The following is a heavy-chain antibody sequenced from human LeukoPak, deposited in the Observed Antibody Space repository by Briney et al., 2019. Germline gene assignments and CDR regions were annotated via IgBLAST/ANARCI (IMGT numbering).Heavy chain of an antibody. Sequence: SQTLSLTCTVSGGSISSGGYYWSWIRQHPGKGLEWIGYIYYSGSTYYNPSLKSRATISVDTSKNQFSLKLSSVTAADTAVYYCARRIVAVYGSGSSEYYFDYWGQGTLVTVSS. J-gene: IGHJ4*02. V-gene: IGHV4-31*03. CDR1: GGSISSGGYY. CDR2: IYYSGST. CDR3: ARRIVAVYGSGSSEYYFDY. D-gene: IGHD3-10*01.